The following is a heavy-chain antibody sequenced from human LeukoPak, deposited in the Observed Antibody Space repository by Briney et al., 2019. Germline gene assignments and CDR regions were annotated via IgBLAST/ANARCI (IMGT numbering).Heavy chain of an antibody. D-gene: IGHD6-19*01. V-gene: IGHV4-59*01. CDR3: AREAAVAGRRYFDY. CDR2: IYYRGST. J-gene: IGHJ4*02. CDR1: GGSINSYY. Sequence: SETLSLTCTVSGGSINSYYWSWIQQPPGKGLEWIGYIYYRGSTNYNPSLKSRVTISVDTSKNQFSLKLSSVTAADTAVYYCAREAAVAGRRYFDYWGQGTLVTVSS.